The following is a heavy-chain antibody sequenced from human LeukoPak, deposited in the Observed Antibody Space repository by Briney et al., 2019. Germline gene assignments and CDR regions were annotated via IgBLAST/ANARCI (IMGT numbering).Heavy chain of an antibody. J-gene: IGHJ4*02. Sequence: GGSLRLSCAASGFTVSSNYISWVRQAPGKGLEWVSIIYSGGTTYYADSVKGRFTISRDNSKNTMYLQMNSLRAEDTAVYYCAKQGFGCWGQGTLVTVSS. V-gene: IGHV3-53*01. D-gene: IGHD1/OR15-1a*01. CDR1: GFTVSSNY. CDR2: IYSGGTT. CDR3: AKQGFGC.